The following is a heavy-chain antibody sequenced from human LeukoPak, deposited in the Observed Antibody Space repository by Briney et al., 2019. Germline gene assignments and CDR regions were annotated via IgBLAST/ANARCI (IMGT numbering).Heavy chain of an antibody. CDR2: INHSGST. Sequence: SETLSLTCAVYGGSFSGYYWSWIRQPPGKGLEWIGEINHSGSTNYNPSLKSRVTISVDTSKNQFSLKLSSVTAADTAVYYCARNNWNYPQGDYWGQGTLVTVSS. CDR1: GGSFSGYY. V-gene: IGHV4-34*01. D-gene: IGHD1-7*01. CDR3: ARNNWNYPQGDY. J-gene: IGHJ4*02.